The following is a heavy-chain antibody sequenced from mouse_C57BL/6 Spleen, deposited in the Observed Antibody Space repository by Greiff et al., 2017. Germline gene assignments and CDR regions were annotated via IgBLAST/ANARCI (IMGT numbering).Heavy chain of an antibody. Sequence: EVKVVESGGGLVKPGGSLKLSCAASGFTFSDYGMHWVRQAPEKGLEWVAYISSGRSTIYYADTVKGRFTISRDNAKNTLFRQMTSLRSEDTAMYYCAREVLRYFFDYWGQGTTLTVSS. CDR1: GFTFSDYG. CDR2: ISSGRSTI. J-gene: IGHJ2*01. CDR3: AREVLRYFFDY. D-gene: IGHD1-1*01. V-gene: IGHV5-17*01.